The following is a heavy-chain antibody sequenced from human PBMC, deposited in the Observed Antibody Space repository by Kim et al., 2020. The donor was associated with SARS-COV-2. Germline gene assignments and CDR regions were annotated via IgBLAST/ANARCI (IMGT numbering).Heavy chain of an antibody. J-gene: IGHJ4*02. Sequence: GGSLRLSCAASGFTFSSYGMHWVRQAPGKGLEWVAVIWYDGSNKYYADSVKARFTISRDNSKNTLYLQMNSLRAEDTAVYYCARDLEVGATTGYWGQGTLVTVSS. CDR3: ARDLEVGATTGY. D-gene: IGHD1-26*01. V-gene: IGHV3-33*01. CDR2: IWYDGSNK. CDR1: GFTFSSYG.